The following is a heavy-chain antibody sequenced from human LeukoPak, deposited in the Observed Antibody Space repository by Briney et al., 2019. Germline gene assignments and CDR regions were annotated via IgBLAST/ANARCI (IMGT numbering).Heavy chain of an antibody. J-gene: IGHJ5*02. CDR1: GYTFTSYG. V-gene: IGHV1-18*01. Sequence: ASVKVSCKASGYTFTSYGISWVRQAPGQGLEWMGWISAYNGNTNYAQKLQGGVTMTTDTSTSTAYMELRSLRSDDTAVYYCATVPNTVTTGWADPWGQGTLVTVSS. CDR2: ISAYNGNT. CDR3: ATVPNTVTTGWADP. D-gene: IGHD4-17*01.